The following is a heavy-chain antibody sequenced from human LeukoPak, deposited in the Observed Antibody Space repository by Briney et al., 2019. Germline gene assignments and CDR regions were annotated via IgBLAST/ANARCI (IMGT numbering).Heavy chain of an antibody. Sequence: GGSLRLSCAASGFTFSSSAMSWVRQAPGKGLEWVSSICGGGGSTYYADSVKGRFTISRDNSNNTLYLQMNSLRADDTAVHYCAKGRSASCYGGMDVWGQGTTVTVSS. CDR3: AKGRSASCYGGMDV. V-gene: IGHV3-23*01. CDR2: ICGGGGST. CDR1: GFTFSSSA. J-gene: IGHJ6*02. D-gene: IGHD2-2*01.